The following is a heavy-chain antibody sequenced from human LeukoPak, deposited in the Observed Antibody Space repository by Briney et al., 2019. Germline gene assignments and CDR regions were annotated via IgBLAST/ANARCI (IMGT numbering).Heavy chain of an antibody. CDR2: ITSGGGSI. V-gene: IGHV3-48*03. J-gene: IGHJ4*02. Sequence: GGSLRLSCAASGFTLISYEMNWVRQAPGKGLEWVSYITSGGGSIYYADSVKGRFTISRDNSKNSLFLQMNSLRAEDTAVYYCARHARSGSETYFDYWGQGALVTVSS. CDR1: GFTLISYE. D-gene: IGHD3-10*01. CDR3: ARHARSGSETYFDY.